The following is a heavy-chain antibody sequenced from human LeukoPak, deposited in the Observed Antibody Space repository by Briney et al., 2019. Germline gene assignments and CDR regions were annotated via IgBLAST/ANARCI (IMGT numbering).Heavy chain of an antibody. V-gene: IGHV3-21*01. CDR3: ARDDYGDYAGFDY. CDR2: ISSSSSYI. J-gene: IGHJ4*02. D-gene: IGHD4-17*01. CDR1: GFTFSSYS. Sequence: GGSLRLSCAASGFTFSSYSMNWVRQAPGKGLEWVSSISSSSSYIYYADSVKGRFTISRDNAKNSLYLQMNSLRAEDTAVYSCARDDYGDYAGFDYWGQGTLVTVSS.